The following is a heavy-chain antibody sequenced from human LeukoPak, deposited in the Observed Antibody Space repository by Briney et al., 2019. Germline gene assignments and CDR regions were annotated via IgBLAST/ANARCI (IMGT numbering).Heavy chain of an antibody. J-gene: IGHJ5*02. CDR3: ARGYCSSTYCSPFDP. CDR2: IYYSGST. CDR1: GGSISSYY. V-gene: IGHV4-59*08. D-gene: IGHD2-2*01. Sequence: SETLSLTCTVSGGSISSYYWSWIRQPPGRGQEWIGYIYYSGSTNYNPSLKSRVTISVDTSKNQFSLKLSSVTAADTAVYYCARGYCSSTYCSPFDPWGQGTLVTVSS.